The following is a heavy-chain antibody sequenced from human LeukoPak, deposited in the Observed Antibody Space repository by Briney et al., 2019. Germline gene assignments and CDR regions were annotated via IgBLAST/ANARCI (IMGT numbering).Heavy chain of an antibody. D-gene: IGHD3-10*01. CDR2: INHSGST. J-gene: IGHJ4*02. CDR1: GGSYSAYS. Sequence: SETLSLTCAVYGGSYSAYSWSWIRQPPGKGLEWIGEINHSGSTNSNPSLKSRVTISVDTSKNQFSLKLSSVTAADTAVYYCTRHLDYYGSGSYEYWGQGTLVTVSS. V-gene: IGHV4-34*01. CDR3: TRHLDYYGSGSYEY.